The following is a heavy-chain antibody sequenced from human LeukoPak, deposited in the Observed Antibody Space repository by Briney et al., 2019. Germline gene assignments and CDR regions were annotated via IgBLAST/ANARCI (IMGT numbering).Heavy chain of an antibody. V-gene: IGHV3-23*01. J-gene: IGHJ4*02. CDR2: ISGSGDNT. Sequence: GGSLRLSCTASGFAFSSYAMSWVRQAPGKGLEWVSGISGSGDNTYYADSVKGRFTISRDNSKNTLYVQVNSLGTEDTAAYYCAKGSYYDSSGSFYFDYWGQGTLVTVSS. D-gene: IGHD3-22*01. CDR1: GFAFSSYA. CDR3: AKGSYYDSSGSFYFDY.